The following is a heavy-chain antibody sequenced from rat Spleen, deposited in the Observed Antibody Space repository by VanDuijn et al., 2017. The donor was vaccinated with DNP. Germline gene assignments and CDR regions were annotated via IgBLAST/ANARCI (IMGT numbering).Heavy chain of an antibody. CDR1: GFTFNNYW. V-gene: IGHV5-31*01. D-gene: IGHD1-4*01. CDR2: ITSSGGST. CDR3: TRGSSLPGYLDY. Sequence: EVQLVESGGGLVQPGRSLKLSCVASGFTFNNYWMTWIRQVPGKGLEWVASITSSGGSTYYPDSVKGRFTISRDNGESSLYLQMNSLWSEDTATYYCTRGSSLPGYLDYWGQGTLVTVSS. J-gene: IGHJ3*01.